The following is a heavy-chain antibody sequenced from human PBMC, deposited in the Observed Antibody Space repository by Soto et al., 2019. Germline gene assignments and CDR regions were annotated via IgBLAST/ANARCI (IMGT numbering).Heavy chain of an antibody. Sequence: PSETLSLTCTVSGGSVSSGSYYWSWIRQPPGKGLEWIGYIYYSGSTNYNPSLKSRVTISVDTSKNQFSLKLSSVTAADTAVYYCARDTPNSSGWPNIDYWGQGTLVTVSS. CDR3: ARDTPNSSGWPNIDY. CDR2: IYYSGST. V-gene: IGHV4-61*01. CDR1: GGSVSSGSYY. J-gene: IGHJ4*02. D-gene: IGHD6-19*01.